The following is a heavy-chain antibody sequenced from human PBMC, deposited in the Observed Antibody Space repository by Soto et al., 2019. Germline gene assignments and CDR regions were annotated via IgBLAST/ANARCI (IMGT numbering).Heavy chain of an antibody. J-gene: IGHJ4*02. CDR3: ASGYASGNSDY. CDR1: GGCISSSY. D-gene: IGHD3-10*01. V-gene: IGHV4-59*08. CDR2: IYYIGNT. Sequence: PSETLSLTCTVSGGCISSSYWSWIRQPPGKRLEWIGYIYYIGNTNYNPSLKSRVTISIDTSKKQFSLKLSSVTAADTAVYYCASGYASGNSDYWGQGTLVTVSS.